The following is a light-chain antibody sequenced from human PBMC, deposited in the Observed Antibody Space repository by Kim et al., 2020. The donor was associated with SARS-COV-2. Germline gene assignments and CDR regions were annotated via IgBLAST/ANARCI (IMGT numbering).Light chain of an antibody. CDR2: GAS. Sequence: SPGESATLSCRASQSVSSSYLAWYQQKPGKAPRLLIYGASSRATGIPDRFSGSGSGTDFTLTISRLEPEDFAVYYCQQYGSSSLTFGGGTKVDIK. CDR3: QQYGSSSLT. V-gene: IGKV3-20*01. CDR1: QSVSSSY. J-gene: IGKJ4*01.